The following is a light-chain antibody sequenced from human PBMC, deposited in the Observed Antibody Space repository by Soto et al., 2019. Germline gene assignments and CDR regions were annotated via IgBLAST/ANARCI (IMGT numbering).Light chain of an antibody. Sequence: QSALTQPASVSGSPGQSITISCTGTSSDVGGYNYVSWYQQHPGKAPKLMIYEVSNRPSGVSTRFSGSKSGNTASLTISGLQAEDEADYYCSSYTGSSTHVVFGGGTKLTVL. CDR3: SSYTGSSTHVV. CDR2: EVS. CDR1: SSDVGGYNY. J-gene: IGLJ2*01. V-gene: IGLV2-14*01.